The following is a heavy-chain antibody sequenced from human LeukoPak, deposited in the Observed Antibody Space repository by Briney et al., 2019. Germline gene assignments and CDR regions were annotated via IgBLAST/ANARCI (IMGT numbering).Heavy chain of an antibody. CDR2: ITNSGENT. J-gene: IGHJ4*02. Sequence: GGSLRLSCEASGFSFPYGMSWVRQAPGKGLEWVSGITNSGENTYYADSVKGRFTISRDNSKNTLFLEMNSLRVEDTAVYYCARAMSIAARLQTIFDYWGQGTLVTVSS. V-gene: IGHV3-23*01. CDR3: ARAMSIAARLQTIFDY. D-gene: IGHD6-6*01. CDR1: GFSFPYG.